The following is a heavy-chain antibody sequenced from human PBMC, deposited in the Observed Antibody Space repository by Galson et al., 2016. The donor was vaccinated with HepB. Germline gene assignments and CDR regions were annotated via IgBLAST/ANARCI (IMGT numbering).Heavy chain of an antibody. Sequence: SLRLSCAASGFTFSNYGMLWVRQAPGKGLEWVAIISFEGNYEYYADSVKGRFSISRDSSKNTLYLQMNSLRVDDTAVYFCAKEEYSYGYLSGVADYWGQGILVTVSS. CDR3: AKEEYSYGYLSGVADY. J-gene: IGHJ4*02. V-gene: IGHV3-30*18. D-gene: IGHD5-18*01. CDR1: GFTFSNYG. CDR2: ISFEGNYE.